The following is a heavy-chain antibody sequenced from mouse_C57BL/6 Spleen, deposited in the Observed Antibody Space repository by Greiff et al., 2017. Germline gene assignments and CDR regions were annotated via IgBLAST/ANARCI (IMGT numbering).Heavy chain of an antibody. CDR1: GFNIKDYY. D-gene: IGHD1-1*01. CDR2: IDPEDGDT. Sequence: EVQLQQSGAELVRPGASVKLSCTASGFNIKDYYMHWVKQRPEQGLEWIGRIDPEDGDTEYAPKFQGKATMTADTSSNTAYLQLSSLTSEDTAVYYCTHTRIYYYVSSSAWFAYWGQGTLVTVSA. V-gene: IGHV14-1*01. CDR3: THTRIYYYVSSSAWFAY. J-gene: IGHJ3*01.